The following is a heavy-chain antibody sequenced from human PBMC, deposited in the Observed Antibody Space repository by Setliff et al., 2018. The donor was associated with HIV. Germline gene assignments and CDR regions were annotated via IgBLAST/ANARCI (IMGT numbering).Heavy chain of an antibody. D-gene: IGHD6-13*01. CDR2: IWYDGTNI. CDR3: VRASYSSSWYNIRPFDF. Sequence: GGSLRLSCVVSGFTFSSYGMHWVRQAPGKGLEWVAVIWYDGTNIYYADSVKDRFTISRDNSKNTLYLQMNSLRVEDTAVYYCVRASYSSSWYNIRPFDFWAQGTLVIVS. V-gene: IGHV3-33*01. J-gene: IGHJ4*02. CDR1: GFTFSSYG.